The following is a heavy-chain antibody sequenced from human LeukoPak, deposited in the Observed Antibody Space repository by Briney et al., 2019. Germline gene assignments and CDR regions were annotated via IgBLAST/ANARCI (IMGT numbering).Heavy chain of an antibody. Sequence: GASVKVSCKASGYTFTSYAMNWVRQAPGQGLEWMGWINTNTGNPTYAQGFTGRFVFSLDTSVSTAYLQISSLKAEDTAVYYCAREGAGYSYGIYYYYYYMDVWGKGTTVTVSS. V-gene: IGHV7-4-1*02. J-gene: IGHJ6*03. CDR3: AREGAGYSYGIYYYYYYMDV. CDR1: GYTFTSYA. D-gene: IGHD5-18*01. CDR2: INTNTGNP.